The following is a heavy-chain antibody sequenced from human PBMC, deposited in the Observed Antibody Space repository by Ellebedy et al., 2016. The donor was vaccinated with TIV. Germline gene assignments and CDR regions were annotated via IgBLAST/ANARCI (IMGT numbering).Heavy chain of an antibody. J-gene: IGHJ4*02. V-gene: IGHV4-4*07. CDR3: ARAMGYYDSSGYSVCFDY. CDR2: IHTSGST. CDR1: GGSISSYY. Sequence: SETLSLXXTVSGGSISSYYWSWIRQPAGKGLEWIGHIHTSGSTNYNPSLKSRVTMSVDTSKNQFSLKLSSVTAADTAVYYCARAMGYYDSSGYSVCFDYWGQGTLVTVSS. D-gene: IGHD3-22*01.